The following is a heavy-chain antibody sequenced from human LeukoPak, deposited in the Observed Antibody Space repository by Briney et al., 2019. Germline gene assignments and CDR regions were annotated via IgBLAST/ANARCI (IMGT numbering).Heavy chain of an antibody. V-gene: IGHV4-34*01. CDR3: ARDGGYCGDGGCYTDY. CDR2: VSHTGST. Sequence: SETLSLTCAVYGGSFSDCYWAWVRQSPGKGLEWIGQVSHTGSTNNNPSLKSRVRISADTSKNQFSLRLSSVTAADTAVYYCARDGGYCGDGGCYTDYWSQGTLVTVSS. J-gene: IGHJ4*02. D-gene: IGHD2-15*01. CDR1: GGSFSDCY.